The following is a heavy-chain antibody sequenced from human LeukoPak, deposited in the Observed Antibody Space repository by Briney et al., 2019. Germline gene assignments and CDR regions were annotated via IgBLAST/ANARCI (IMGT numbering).Heavy chain of an antibody. V-gene: IGHV4-4*07. CDR3: ARGGAAGDAFDI. D-gene: IGHD1-14*01. Sequence: SETLSLTCTVSGGSISSYYWSWIRQPAGKGLEWIGRFYSSGSTNYNPSLTSRVTISLDKSKNQFSLKLTPVTAADTAVYYCARGGAAGDAFDIWGQGTMVTVSS. CDR2: FYSSGST. J-gene: IGHJ3*02. CDR1: GGSISSYY.